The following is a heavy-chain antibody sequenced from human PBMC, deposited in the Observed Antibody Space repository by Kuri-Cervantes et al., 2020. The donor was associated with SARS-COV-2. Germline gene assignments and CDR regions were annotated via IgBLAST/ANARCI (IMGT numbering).Heavy chain of an antibody. D-gene: IGHD3-3*01. CDR1: GYSISSGYY. V-gene: IGHV4-38-2*01. CDR3: ARLSFGASGYYYYMDV. J-gene: IGHJ6*03. Sequence: SETLSLTCAVSGYSISSGYYWGWIRQPPGKGLEWIGEINHSGSTNYNPSLKSRVTISVDTSKNQFSLKLSSVTGADTAVYYCARLSFGASGYYYYMDVWGKGTTVTVSS. CDR2: INHSGST.